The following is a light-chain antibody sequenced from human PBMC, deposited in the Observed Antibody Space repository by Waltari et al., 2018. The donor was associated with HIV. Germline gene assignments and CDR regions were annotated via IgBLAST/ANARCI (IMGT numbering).Light chain of an antibody. CDR1: QSVLYSSNNKKY. V-gene: IGKV4-1*01. Sequence: DIVMTQSPDYLAVSLGERATINCKSSQSVLYSSNNKKYLAWYQQKSGQPPKLLISWASTRESGVPDRFSGSGSGTDFTLTISSLQAEDVAVYYCQQHYDSPITFGQGTRLEIK. J-gene: IGKJ5*01. CDR3: QQHYDSPIT. CDR2: WAS.